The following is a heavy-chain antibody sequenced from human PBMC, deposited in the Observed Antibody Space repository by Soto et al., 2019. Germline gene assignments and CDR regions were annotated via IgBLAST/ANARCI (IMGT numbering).Heavy chain of an antibody. CDR1: GGTFRYYA. J-gene: IGHJ4*02. CDR2: SIPVFGTA. Sequence: QVQLVQSGAEVKKPGSSVKLSCKTSGGTFRYYAINWLRQALGHGLEWMGGSIPVFGTANYAQTFQGIFTITSDESTTITYMELTRLRSEGTAVYYWAITLPKQHGGRGAFDHWGQGNPMTVAS. CDR3: AITLPKQHGGRGAFDH. D-gene: IGHD3-16*01. V-gene: IGHV1-69*01.